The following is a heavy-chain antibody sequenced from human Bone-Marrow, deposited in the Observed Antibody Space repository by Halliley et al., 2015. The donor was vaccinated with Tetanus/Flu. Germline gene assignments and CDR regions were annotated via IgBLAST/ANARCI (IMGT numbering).Heavy chain of an antibody. CDR3: AKAFWGKPLTTFAC. D-gene: IGHD3-16*01. J-gene: IGHJ4*02. CDR2: MSGGGGTT. Sequence: VSAMSGGGGTTYYAVSVEGRFTISRDNSKNSLSLLMNNLRAEDTSLYYCAKAFWGKPLTTFACWGQGSLVTVSS. V-gene: IGHV3-23*01.